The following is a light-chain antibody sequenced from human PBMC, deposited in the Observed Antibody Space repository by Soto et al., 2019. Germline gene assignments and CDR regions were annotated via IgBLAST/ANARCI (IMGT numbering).Light chain of an antibody. V-gene: IGLV1-40*01. CDR1: SSNIGAGYD. Sequence: QSVLTQPPSVSGAPGQRVTISCTGSSSNIGAGYDVHWYQQLPGTAPKLLIYGNSNRPSGVPDRFSGSKSGTSASLAITGLQAEDEADYYCQSYDSSLSGSEWVFGGGTKVTVL. CDR3: QSYDSSLSGSEWV. J-gene: IGLJ3*02. CDR2: GNS.